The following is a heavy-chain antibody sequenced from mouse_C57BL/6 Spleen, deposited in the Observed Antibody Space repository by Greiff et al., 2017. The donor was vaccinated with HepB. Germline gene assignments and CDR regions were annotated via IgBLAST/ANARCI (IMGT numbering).Heavy chain of an antibody. V-gene: IGHV14-4*01. J-gene: IGHJ3*01. CDR1: GFNIKDDY. CDR3: TRDCSPFAY. D-gene: IGHD1-1*01. Sequence: EVQLVESGAELVRPGASVKLSCTASGFNIKDDYMHWVKQRPEQGLEWIGWIDPENGDTEYASKFQGKATITADTSSNTAYLQLSSLTSEDTAVYYCTRDCSPFAYWGQGTLVTVSA. CDR2: IDPENGDT.